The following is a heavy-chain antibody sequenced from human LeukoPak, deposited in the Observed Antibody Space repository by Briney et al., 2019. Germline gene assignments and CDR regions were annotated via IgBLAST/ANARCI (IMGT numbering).Heavy chain of an antibody. CDR3: AKEMSRSPRAYDI. Sequence: GGSLSLSCAASGFTFSSYAMSWVRQAPGKGLEWVSAISGSGGSTYHADSVKGRITISRDNSKNTLYLQMNSLRAEDTAVYYCAKEMSRSPRAYDIGGQRTMVTVSS. V-gene: IGHV3-23*01. D-gene: IGHD1-26*01. CDR2: ISGSGGST. CDR1: GFTFSSYA. J-gene: IGHJ3*02.